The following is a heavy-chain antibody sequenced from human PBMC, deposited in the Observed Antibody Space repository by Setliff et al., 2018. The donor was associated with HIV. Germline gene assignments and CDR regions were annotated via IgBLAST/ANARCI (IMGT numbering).Heavy chain of an antibody. V-gene: IGHV1-18*01. CDR1: GYTFSTYS. Sequence: VKVSCKAPGYTFSTYSITWVRQAPGQGLEWMGWVSAYNGHTDFAQKFQGRITLTTDTSSNTAYMELRSLRSDDTAIYYCARDLFRWAAAGPNYFDSWGQGTLVTVSS. J-gene: IGHJ4*02. D-gene: IGHD6-13*01. CDR2: VSAYNGHT. CDR3: ARDLFRWAAAGPNYFDS.